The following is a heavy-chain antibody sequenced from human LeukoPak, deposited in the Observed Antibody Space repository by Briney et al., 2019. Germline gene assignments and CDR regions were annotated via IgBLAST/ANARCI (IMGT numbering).Heavy chain of an antibody. V-gene: IGHV4-59*12. J-gene: IGHJ4*02. CDR2: IYYSGST. CDR1: GGSISSYY. D-gene: IGHD6-6*01. Sequence: PSETLSLTCTVSGGSISSYYWSWIRQPPGKGLEWIGYIYYSGSTNYNPSLKSRVTISVDTSKNQFSLKLSSVTAADTAVYYCARGLVAARNYFDYWGQGTLVTVSS. CDR3: ARGLVAARNYFDY.